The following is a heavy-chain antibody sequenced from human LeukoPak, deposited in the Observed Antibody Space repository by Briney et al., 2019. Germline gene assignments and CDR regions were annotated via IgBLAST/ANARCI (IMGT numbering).Heavy chain of an antibody. J-gene: IGHJ4*02. V-gene: IGHV3-23*01. CDR3: AKDPLFLSGWYGYYFDY. Sequence: GGSLRLSCAASGFTFSSYAMTWVRQAPGKGLEWVSLISGSGDSTYYADSVRGRFTISRDNSKNTLDLQMNSLRAEDTAVYYCAKDPLFLSGWYGYYFDYWGQGTLVTVSS. CDR2: ISGSGDST. CDR1: GFTFSSYA. D-gene: IGHD6-19*01.